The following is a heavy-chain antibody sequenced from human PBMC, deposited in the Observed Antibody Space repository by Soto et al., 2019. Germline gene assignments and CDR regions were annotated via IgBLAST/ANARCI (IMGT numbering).Heavy chain of an antibody. Sequence: GGSLRLSCAASGFTFSSYSMNWVRQAPGKGLEWVSSISSSSSYIYYADSVKGRFTISRDNAKNSLYLQMNSLRAEDTAVYYCARVGGVNYYYCMDVWGQGTTVTVSS. CDR1: GFTFSSYS. D-gene: IGHD3-10*01. CDR2: ISSSSSYI. J-gene: IGHJ6*02. CDR3: ARVGGVNYYYCMDV. V-gene: IGHV3-21*01.